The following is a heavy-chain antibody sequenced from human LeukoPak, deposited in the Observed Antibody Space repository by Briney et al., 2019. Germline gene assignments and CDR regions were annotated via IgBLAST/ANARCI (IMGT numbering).Heavy chain of an antibody. CDR2: ISRDGSNN. CDR3: ARASYSSGWHFFEN. D-gene: IGHD6-19*01. CDR1: GFTFSNHA. Sequence: GRSLRLSCAASGFTFSNHAMHWVRQAPGKGLEWVAVISRDGSNNNYADSVKGRFTISRDSSKNTLFLQMNGLRVEDTAVYYCARASYSSGWHFFENWGQGTLVTVSS. V-gene: IGHV3-30*04. J-gene: IGHJ4*02.